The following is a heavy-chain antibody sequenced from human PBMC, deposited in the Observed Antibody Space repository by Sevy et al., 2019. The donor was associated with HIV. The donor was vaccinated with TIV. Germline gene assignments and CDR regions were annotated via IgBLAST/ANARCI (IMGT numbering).Heavy chain of an antibody. CDR2: ISGSGGRT. Sequence: GGSLRLSCKASGFTFNTYAMSWVRQAPGKGLEWVSTISGSGGRTYTAESVRGRPTISRDNSKRTVYLQMNSLSGDDTAIYYCAKDPYSSGEYFQMWGQGTRVTVSS. D-gene: IGHD3-22*01. J-gene: IGHJ1*01. V-gene: IGHV3-23*01. CDR3: AKDPYSSGEYFQM. CDR1: GFTFNTYA.